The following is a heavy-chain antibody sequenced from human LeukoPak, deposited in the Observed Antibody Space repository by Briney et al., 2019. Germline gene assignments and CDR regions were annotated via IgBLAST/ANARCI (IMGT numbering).Heavy chain of an antibody. CDR1: GFTFDDYV. J-gene: IGHJ4*02. D-gene: IGHD1-26*01. CDR3: TRGSGSYPDY. V-gene: IGHV3-20*04. Sequence: GGSLRLSCAASGFTFDDYVMSWVRHAPGKGLELVSSVNWSGGSTAYADSVKGRFTISRDNAKNSLYLQMNSLRAEDPALYYCTRGSGSYPDYWGQGTLVTVSS. CDR2: VNWSGGST.